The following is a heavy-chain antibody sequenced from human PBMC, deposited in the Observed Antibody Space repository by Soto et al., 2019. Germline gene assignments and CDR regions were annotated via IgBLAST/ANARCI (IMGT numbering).Heavy chain of an antibody. J-gene: IGHJ6*02. D-gene: IGHD2-2*01. Sequence: QVQLQESGPGLVKPSQTLSLTCTVSGGSISSGDCYWSWIRPPPGKGLEWIGYISYGGSTNYNPSLHTRFTISLDTSNNQYSLKPSSVTAADPTVYYCAGDHIVVVPAGHYYYYCMDSWGQGTLVTVSS. CDR1: GGSISSGDCY. V-gene: IGHV4-30-4*01. CDR2: ISYGGST. CDR3: AGDHIVVVPAGHYYYYCMDS.